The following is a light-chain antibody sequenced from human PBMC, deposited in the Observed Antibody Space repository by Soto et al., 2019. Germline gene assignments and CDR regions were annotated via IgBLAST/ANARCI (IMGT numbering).Light chain of an antibody. J-gene: IGKJ1*01. CDR3: QQYGTSPRT. CDR2: AAS. CDR1: QSVSSSY. V-gene: IGKV3-20*01. Sequence: LALTESAGTLSLSPEESATLSCRASQSVSSSYLAWYQQKTGQAPRLLIYAASSRATGIPDRLSGSWSGTDFTLTISRLETEEFAGYYCQQYGTSPRTFGQGTKV.